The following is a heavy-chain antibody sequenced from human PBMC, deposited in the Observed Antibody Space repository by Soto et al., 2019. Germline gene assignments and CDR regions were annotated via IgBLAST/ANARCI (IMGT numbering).Heavy chain of an antibody. CDR2: INPSGGST. CDR1: GYTFTGYY. Sequence: GASVKVSCKASGYTFTGYYMHWVRQAPGQGLEWMGIINPSGGSTSYAQKFQGRVTMTRDTSTSTVYMELSSLRSEDTAVYCCARDSTPYQYSGSPIAPTGFDPWGQGTLVTVSS. V-gene: IGHV1-46*01. CDR3: ARDSTPYQYSGSPIAPTGFDP. D-gene: IGHD5-12*01. J-gene: IGHJ5*02.